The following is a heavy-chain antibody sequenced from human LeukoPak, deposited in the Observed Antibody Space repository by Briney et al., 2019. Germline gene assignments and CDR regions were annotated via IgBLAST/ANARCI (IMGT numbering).Heavy chain of an antibody. Sequence: GGSLRLSCAASGFTVSSSYMSWVRQAPGKGLEWVSVIYSAGTTYYADSVKGRFTVSRDNLKNTLYLQMNSLRAEDTAVYYCARDPPPYSSSSYYYMDVWGRGTTVTVSS. J-gene: IGHJ6*03. CDR2: IYSAGTT. CDR3: ARDPPPYSSSSYYYMDV. V-gene: IGHV3-53*01. CDR1: GFTVSSSY. D-gene: IGHD6-13*01.